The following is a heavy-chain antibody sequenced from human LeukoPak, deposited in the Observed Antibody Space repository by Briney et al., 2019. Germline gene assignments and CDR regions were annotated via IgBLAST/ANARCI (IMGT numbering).Heavy chain of an antibody. CDR3: ARTNIDYYDSSGPNSDNWFDP. D-gene: IGHD3-22*01. V-gene: IGHV5-51*01. CDR2: IYPGDSDT. CDR1: GYSFTSYW. J-gene: IGHJ5*02. Sequence: GESLKISCKGSGYSFTSYWIGWVRQMPGKGLEWMGIIYPGDSDTRYSPSFQGQVTISADKSISTAYLQWSSLKASDTAMYYCARTNIDYYDSSGPNSDNWFDPWGQGTLVTVSS.